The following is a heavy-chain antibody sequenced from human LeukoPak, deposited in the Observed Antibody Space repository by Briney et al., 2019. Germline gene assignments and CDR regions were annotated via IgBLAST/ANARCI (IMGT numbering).Heavy chain of an antibody. CDR2: IYPGDSDT. CDR1: GYSFTSYW. J-gene: IGHJ6*03. V-gene: IGHV5-51*01. Sequence: GESLKTSCKGSGYSFTSYWIGWVRQMPGKGLEWMGIIYPGDSDTRYSPSFQGQVTISADKSISTAYLQWSSLKASDTAMYYCARLGGSGYDYSEYYMDVWGKGTTVTVSS. CDR3: ARLGGSGYDYSEYYMDV. D-gene: IGHD5-12*01.